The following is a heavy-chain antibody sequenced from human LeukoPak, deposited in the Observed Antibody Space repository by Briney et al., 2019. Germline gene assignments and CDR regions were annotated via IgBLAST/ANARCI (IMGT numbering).Heavy chain of an antibody. J-gene: IGHJ4*02. CDR3: ARGSGGWYGAFDY. CDR1: GFTFSSYA. D-gene: IGHD6-19*01. Sequence: PGGSLRLSCAASGFTFSSYAMSWVRQAPGKGLEWVSAISGSGGSTYYADSVKGRFTISRDNSKNTLYLQMNSLRAEDTAVYYCARGSGGWYGAFDYWGQGTLVTVSS. CDR2: ISGSGGST. V-gene: IGHV3-23*01.